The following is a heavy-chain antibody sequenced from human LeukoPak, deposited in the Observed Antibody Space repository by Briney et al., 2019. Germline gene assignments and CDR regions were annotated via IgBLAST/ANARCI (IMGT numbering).Heavy chain of an antibody. J-gene: IGHJ3*02. CDR1: GGSIGSSTSY. V-gene: IGHV4-39*07. CDR3: ARDFPYCSGGSCRPDAFDI. CDR2: IYYSGST. Sequence: SETLSLTCTVSGGSIGSSTSYWGWIRQPPGKGLEWIGSIYYSGSTYYNPSLKSRVTISVDTSKNQFSLKLSSVTAADTAVYYCARDFPYCSGGSCRPDAFDIWGQGTMVTVSS. D-gene: IGHD2-15*01.